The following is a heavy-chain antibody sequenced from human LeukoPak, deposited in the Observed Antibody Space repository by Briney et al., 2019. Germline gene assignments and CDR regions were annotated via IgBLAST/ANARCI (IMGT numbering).Heavy chain of an antibody. J-gene: IGHJ4*02. D-gene: IGHD3-22*01. V-gene: IGHV1-2*02. CDR2: INPKSGGT. CDR3: ARDPAIYYESDYYFDY. CDR1: GYSFTDKY. Sequence: VASVKVSCKASGYSFTDKYMHWVRQAPGQGPEWMGRINPKSGGTNYAQKFQGRVTMTRDTSISTAYMELSRLGFDDTAVYYCARDPAIYYESDYYFDYWGQGTLVTVSS.